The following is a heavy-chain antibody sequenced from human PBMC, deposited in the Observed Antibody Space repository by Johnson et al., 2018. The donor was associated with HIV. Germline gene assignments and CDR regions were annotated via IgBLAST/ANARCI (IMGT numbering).Heavy chain of an antibody. CDR3: ARDNPRLGGAFDI. D-gene: IGHD3-16*01. J-gene: IGHJ3*02. CDR1: GFTFSSYG. Sequence: QVQLVESGGGVVQPGGSLRLSCVASGFTFSSYGIHWVRQAPGKGLEWVSVIYSGGSTYYADSVKGRFTISRDNSKNTLYLQMNSLRAEEKAVYYCARDNPRLGGAFDIWGQGTMVTVSS. CDR2: IYSGGST. V-gene: IGHV3-NL1*01.